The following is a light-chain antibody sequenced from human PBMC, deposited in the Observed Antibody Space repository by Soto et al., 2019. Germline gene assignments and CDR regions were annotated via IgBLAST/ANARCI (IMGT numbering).Light chain of an antibody. CDR1: QDIGHY. V-gene: IGKV1-33*01. CDR3: QQYERFYT. J-gene: IGKJ2*01. Sequence: DIQMTQSPSSLSASVGDRVTITCQASQDIGHYLNWYQQKAGKAPKLLIYDVSNLETGVPSRFSGGGSGTSFPFTISSLQPEDVATYFCQQYERFYTFGQGTKLEI. CDR2: DVS.